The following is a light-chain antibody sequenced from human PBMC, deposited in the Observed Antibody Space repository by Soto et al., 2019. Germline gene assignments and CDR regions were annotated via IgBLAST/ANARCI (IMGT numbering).Light chain of an antibody. Sequence: DIQMTQSPSTLSASVGDRVTITCRASQSISGWLAWYQQKPGKAPKVLIYKASSVESGVPSRFSGSGSGIEFTLTISSLQPDDFATYYCQQYSTYPWTFGQGTKVEIK. CDR3: QQYSTYPWT. J-gene: IGKJ1*01. V-gene: IGKV1-5*03. CDR2: KAS. CDR1: QSISGW.